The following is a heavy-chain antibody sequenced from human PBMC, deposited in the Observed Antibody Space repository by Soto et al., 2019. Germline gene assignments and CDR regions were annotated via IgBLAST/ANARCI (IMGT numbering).Heavy chain of an antibody. CDR2: IDPSDSYT. V-gene: IGHV5-10-1*01. Sequence: GEALQISCAGSGYSFTSYWISWVRQMPGKGLEWMGRIDPSDSYTNYSPSFQGHVTISADKSISTAYLQWSSLKASDTAMYYCARHPRFWYQLLRTKGDAFGIWGQGTMVSV. CDR3: ARHPRFWYQLLRTKGDAFGI. CDR1: GYSFTSYW. J-gene: IGHJ3*02. D-gene: IGHD2-2*01.